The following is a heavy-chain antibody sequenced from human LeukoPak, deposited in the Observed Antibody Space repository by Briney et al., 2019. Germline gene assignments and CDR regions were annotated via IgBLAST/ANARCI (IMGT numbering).Heavy chain of an antibody. V-gene: IGHV5-51*01. CDR1: GYHFTSYW. CDR3: ARLYCDSSGYYRALDY. J-gene: IGHJ4*02. Sequence: GGALEISWKGSGYHFTSYWIGWGRQMPGKGLEGMGIIYPGDSDTRYSPSFQGQVTISADKSISTAYLQWSSLKASDTAMYYCARLYCDSSGYYRALDYWGQGTLDTVSS. D-gene: IGHD3-22*01. CDR2: IYPGDSDT.